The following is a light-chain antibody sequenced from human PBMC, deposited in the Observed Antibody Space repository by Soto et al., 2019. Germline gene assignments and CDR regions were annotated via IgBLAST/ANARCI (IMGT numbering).Light chain of an antibody. J-gene: IGKJ5*01. CDR3: LAGT. CDR1: QSVSRY. V-gene: IGKV3-11*01. Sequence: EIVLTQSPATLSLSPGERATLSCRASQSVSRYLAWYQQKPGQAPRKQQKPGQAPRLLIYDASNRATAIPARFSGSASGTDFALTLSSLEPEDFAVYYCLAGTFGQGTRLEIK. CDR2: DAS.